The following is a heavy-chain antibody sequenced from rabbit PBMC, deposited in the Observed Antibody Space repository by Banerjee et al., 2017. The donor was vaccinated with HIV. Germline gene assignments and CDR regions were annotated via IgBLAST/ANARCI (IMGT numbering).Heavy chain of an antibody. D-gene: IGHD4-1*01. CDR3: ARDLAGVIGWNFGL. J-gene: IGHJ4*01. V-gene: IGHV1S40*01. CDR2: IYAGSGGST. Sequence: QSLEESGGDLVKPGASLTLTCTASGFSFSSSYYMCWVRQAPGKGLEWIACIYAGSGGSTYYATWAKDRFTFSKTSSTTVTLQMTSLTAADTATYFCARDLAGVIGWNFGLWGPGTLVTVS. CDR1: GFSFSSSYY.